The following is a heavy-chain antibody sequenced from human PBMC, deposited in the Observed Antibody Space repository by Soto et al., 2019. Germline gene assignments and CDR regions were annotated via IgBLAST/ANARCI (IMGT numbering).Heavy chain of an antibody. CDR2: ISSSSSYI. J-gene: IGHJ4*02. D-gene: IGHD5-12*01. CDR3: ARGMATLTSFDY. CDR1: GFTFSSYS. Sequence: GGSLRLSCAASGFTFSSYSMNWVRQAPGKGLEWVSSISSSSSYIYYADSMKGRFTISRDNAKNSLYLQMNSLRAEDTAVYYCARGMATLTSFDYWGQGTLVTVSS. V-gene: IGHV3-21*01.